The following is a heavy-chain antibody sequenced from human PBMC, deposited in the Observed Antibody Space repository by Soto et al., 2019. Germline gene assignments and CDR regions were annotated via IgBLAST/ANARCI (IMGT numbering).Heavy chain of an antibody. J-gene: IGHJ6*02. CDR2: IIPIFGSA. Sequence: RASVKVSCKASGGTFSSFAISWVRQAPGQGLQWMGGIIPIFGSAAYTQNFQGRVTITADESTTTAYMELSSLRSEDTAVYYCARGLRGLMAAAGTDVYYYRMDVWGQGTTVTVSS. CDR3: ARGLRGLMAAAGTDVYYYRMDV. D-gene: IGHD6-13*01. CDR1: GGTFSSFA. V-gene: IGHV1-69*13.